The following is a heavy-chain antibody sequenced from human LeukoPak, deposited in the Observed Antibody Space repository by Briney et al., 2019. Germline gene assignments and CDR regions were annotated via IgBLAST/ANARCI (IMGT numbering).Heavy chain of an antibody. CDR1: GGSISSGGYS. J-gene: IGHJ5*02. CDR2: IYHSGST. V-gene: IGHV4-30-2*01. Sequence: PSETLSLTCAVSGGSISSGGYSWSWIRQPPGKGLEWIGYIYHSGSTYYNPSLKSRVTISVDRSKNQFSLKLSSVTAADTAVYYCARAVSLYYGSGSYGWFDPWGQGTLVTVSS. CDR3: ARAVSLYYGSGSYGWFDP. D-gene: IGHD3-10*01.